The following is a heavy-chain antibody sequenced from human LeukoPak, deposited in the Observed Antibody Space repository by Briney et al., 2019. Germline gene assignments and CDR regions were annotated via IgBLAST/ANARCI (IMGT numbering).Heavy chain of an antibody. Sequence: ASVKVSCKASRYTFTGYYMHWVRQAPGQGLEWMGWINPNSGGTNYAQKFQGRVTMTRDTSISTAYMELSRLRSDDTAVYYCATGGIVVVPAESHIWGQGTMVTVSS. CDR2: INPNSGGT. CDR3: ATGGIVVVPAESHI. CDR1: RYTFTGYY. J-gene: IGHJ3*02. D-gene: IGHD2-2*01. V-gene: IGHV1-2*02.